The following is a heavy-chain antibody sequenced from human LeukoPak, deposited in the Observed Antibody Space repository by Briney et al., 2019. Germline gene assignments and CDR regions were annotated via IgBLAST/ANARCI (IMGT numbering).Heavy chain of an antibody. CDR1: GVTFTIYG. Sequence: ASVKLSCKASGVTFTIYGISGVRQAPGQGLEWMGWITANNGNTNSAQKLQGRVTMTTDTSTSTAYMELRSLRSDDTAVYYCARGGYCSSTSCYDNWFDPWGQGALVTVSS. D-gene: IGHD2-2*01. V-gene: IGHV1-18*01. CDR2: ITANNGNT. CDR3: ARGGYCSSTSCYDNWFDP. J-gene: IGHJ5*02.